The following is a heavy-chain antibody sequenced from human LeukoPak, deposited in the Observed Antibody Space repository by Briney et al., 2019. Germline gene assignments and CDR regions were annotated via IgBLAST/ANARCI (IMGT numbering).Heavy chain of an antibody. D-gene: IGHD3-22*01. CDR1: GFTFSSYA. Sequence: GGSLRLSCAASGFTFSSYAMHWVRQAPGKGLEYVSTISSYGGSTFYAESVKGRFTVSRDNSKNALYLQMGSLRAEDMAVYYCARNYYDSRGSYSFVAYWGQGTLVTVSS. V-gene: IGHV3-64*02. CDR2: ISSYGGST. CDR3: ARNYYDSRGSYSFVAY. J-gene: IGHJ4*02.